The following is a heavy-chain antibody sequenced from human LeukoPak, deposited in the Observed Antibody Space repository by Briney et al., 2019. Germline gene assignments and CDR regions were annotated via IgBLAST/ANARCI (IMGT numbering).Heavy chain of an antibody. V-gene: IGHV3-74*01. Sequence: GGSLRLSCAASGFTFSSYWMHWVRQAPGKGLVWVSRINTDGSSTSYADSVKGRFTISRDNAKNTLYLQMNSLRAEDTAVYYCARVQPGAGDYDFWSGYSYYYYYMDVWGKGTTVTVSS. D-gene: IGHD3-3*01. CDR3: ARVQPGAGDYDFWSGYSYYYYYMDV. CDR2: INTDGSST. CDR1: GFTFSSYW. J-gene: IGHJ6*03.